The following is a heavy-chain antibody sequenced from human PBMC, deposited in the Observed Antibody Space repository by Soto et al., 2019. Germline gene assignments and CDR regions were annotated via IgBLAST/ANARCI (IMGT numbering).Heavy chain of an antibody. J-gene: IGHJ3*02. CDR2: TIPVFNTA. Sequence: QVQMEQSGAEVNKPGSSVKVSCKASGGTLSDHGVAWLRQAPGQGLEWMGGTIPVFNTAKYAKKFQGRVTVTADKFTNIAYMELSSLRSEDTAFYFCARGVYGSGNYYTGPSAFDIWGQGTMVIVSS. V-gene: IGHV1-69*06. D-gene: IGHD3-10*01. CDR3: ARGVYGSGNYYTGPSAFDI. CDR1: GGTLSDHG.